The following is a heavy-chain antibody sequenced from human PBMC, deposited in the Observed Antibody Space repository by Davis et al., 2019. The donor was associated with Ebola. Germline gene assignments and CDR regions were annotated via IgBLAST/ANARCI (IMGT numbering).Heavy chain of an antibody. CDR2: ISTTSGTI. D-gene: IGHD3-3*01. V-gene: IGHV3-48*02. CDR3: ARVRSGYYPSAMDV. Sequence: GESLKISCAASGFTFSSYSMNWVRQAPGKGLEWVSYISTTSGTIYYADSVKGRFTISRDNAKNSRYLQMNSLRDEDTAVYFCARVRSGYYPSAMDVWGQGTTVTVSS. J-gene: IGHJ6*02. CDR1: GFTFSSYS.